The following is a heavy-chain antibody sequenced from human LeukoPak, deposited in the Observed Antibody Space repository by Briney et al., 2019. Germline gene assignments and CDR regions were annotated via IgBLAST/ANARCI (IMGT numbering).Heavy chain of an antibody. D-gene: IGHD3-3*01. CDR3: AGTDSVLRFPFRV. CDR1: GGSISSGDYY. Sequence: SETLSLTCTVSGGSISSGDYYWSWIRQPPGKGLEWIGYIYYSGCTHYNPSLKSRVTISVDTSKNQFSLKLSSVTAADTAVYYCAGTDSVLRFPFRVWGQGTTVTVSS. V-gene: IGHV4-30-4*01. CDR2: IYYSGCT. J-gene: IGHJ6*02.